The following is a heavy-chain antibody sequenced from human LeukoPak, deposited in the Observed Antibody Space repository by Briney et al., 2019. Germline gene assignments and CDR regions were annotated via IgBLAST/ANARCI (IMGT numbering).Heavy chain of an antibody. CDR3: ARHVSLGIAVPGRLAFDY. CDR2: IYQSRST. J-gene: IGHJ4*02. V-gene: IGHV4-39*01. Sequence: SETLSLTCTLSGRSISSISYYWGRIRQPPGKGLDWIGSIYQSRSTYYNPSVKSRVTISVDTSKNQFSLKLSSVTAADTAVYYCARHVSLGIAVPGRLAFDYWGQGTLVIVS. CDR1: GRSISSISYY. D-gene: IGHD6-19*01.